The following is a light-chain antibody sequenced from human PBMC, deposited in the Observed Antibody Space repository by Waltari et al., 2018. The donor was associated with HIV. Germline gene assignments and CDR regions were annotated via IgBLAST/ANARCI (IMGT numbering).Light chain of an antibody. CDR1: SSDVGGYNY. CDR3: CSYAGSYTYVL. J-gene: IGLJ2*01. CDR2: DVN. V-gene: IGLV2-11*01. Sequence: QSALIQPRSVSGSPGQSVTISCTGTSSDVGGYNYVSWYQQNPGKAPKRIIYDVNERPSGVPDRFSGSKSGNTASLTISGLQAEDEADYYCCSYAGSYTYVLFGGGTKLTVL.